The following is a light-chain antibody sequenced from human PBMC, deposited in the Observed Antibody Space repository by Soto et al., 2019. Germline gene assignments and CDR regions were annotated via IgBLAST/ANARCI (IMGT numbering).Light chain of an antibody. V-gene: IGKV3-20*01. CDR3: KQFDASVT. J-gene: IGKJ5*01. CDR2: DAS. CDR1: QTVRNNY. Sequence: EFVLTQSPGTLSLSPGERATLSCRASQTVRNNYLAWYQQKPGQAPRLLIYDASSRATGIPDRFSGGASGTDFTLTISRLEPEDFALYYCKQFDASVTCGQGTRREIK.